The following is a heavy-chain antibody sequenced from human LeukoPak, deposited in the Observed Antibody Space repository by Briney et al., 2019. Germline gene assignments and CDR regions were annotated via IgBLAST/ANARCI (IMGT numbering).Heavy chain of an antibody. Sequence: SVKVSCKASGGTFSSYAISWARQAPGQGLEWMGRIIPIFGIANYAQKFQGRVTITADKSTSTAYMELSSLRSEDTAVYYCARALGHYYDSSGYPSYWYFDLWGRGTLVTVSS. D-gene: IGHD3-22*01. CDR3: ARALGHYYDSSGYPSYWYFDL. V-gene: IGHV1-69*04. J-gene: IGHJ2*01. CDR2: IIPIFGIA. CDR1: GGTFSSYA.